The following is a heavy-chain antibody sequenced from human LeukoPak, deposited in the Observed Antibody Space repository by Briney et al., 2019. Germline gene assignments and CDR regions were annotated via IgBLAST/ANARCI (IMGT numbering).Heavy chain of an antibody. CDR1: GYSISSGYY. V-gene: IGHV4-38-2*02. CDR3: ARQTGAGLFILP. Sequence: SETLSLTCSVSGYSISSGYYWVWIRRPPGKGLEWVGSIYYSGNTYYNPSLKSRVTISVDTSKNQFSLILTSVTAADTAVYYCARQTGAGLFILPGGQGTLVTVSS. D-gene: IGHD3-3*01. J-gene: IGHJ4*02. CDR2: IYYSGNT.